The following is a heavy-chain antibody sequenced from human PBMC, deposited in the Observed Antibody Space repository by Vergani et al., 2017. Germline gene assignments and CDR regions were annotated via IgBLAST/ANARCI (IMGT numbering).Heavy chain of an antibody. CDR3: AKSGYDFWSGYYLNYYYYYYMDV. V-gene: IGHV3-43*02. D-gene: IGHD3-3*01. Sequence: EVQLVESGGGVVQPGGSLRLSCAASGFTFDDYAMHWVRQAPGKGLEWVSLISGDGGSTYYADSVKGRFTISRDNNKTSLYLQMNSLRTEDTALYYCAKSGYDFWSGYYLNYYYYYYMDVWGKGTTVTVSS. CDR2: ISGDGGST. J-gene: IGHJ6*03. CDR1: GFTFDDYA.